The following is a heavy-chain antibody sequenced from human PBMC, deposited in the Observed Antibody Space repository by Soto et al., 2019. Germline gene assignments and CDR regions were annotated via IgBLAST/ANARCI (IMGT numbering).Heavy chain of an antibody. V-gene: IGHV1-69*06. CDR3: ARVEVKGIAVAGHRYYFDY. Sequence: SVKVSCKASGGTFSSYAISWVRQAPGQGLEWMGGIIPIFGTANYAQKFQGRVTITADKSTSTAYMELSSLRSEDTAVYYCARVEVKGIAVAGHRYYFDYWGQGTLVTVSS. CDR2: IIPIFGTA. J-gene: IGHJ4*02. CDR1: GGTFSSYA. D-gene: IGHD6-19*01.